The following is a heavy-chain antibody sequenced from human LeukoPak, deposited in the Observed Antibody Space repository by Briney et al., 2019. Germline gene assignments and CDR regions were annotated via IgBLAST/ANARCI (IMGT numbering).Heavy chain of an antibody. D-gene: IGHD4-17*01. Sequence: SETLSLTCTVSGGSISSYYWSWIRQPPGKGLEWIGEINHSGSTNYNPSLKSRVTISVDTSKNQFSLKLSSVTAADTAVYYCARAYGDYVGFAFTEHFDYWGQGTLVTVSS. V-gene: IGHV4-34*01. J-gene: IGHJ4*02. CDR3: ARAYGDYVGFAFTEHFDY. CDR1: GGSISSYY. CDR2: INHSGST.